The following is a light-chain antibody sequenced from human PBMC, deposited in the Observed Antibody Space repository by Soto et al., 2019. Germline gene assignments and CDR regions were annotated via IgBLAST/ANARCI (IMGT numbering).Light chain of an antibody. V-gene: IGLV2-14*01. CDR2: EVS. J-gene: IGLJ1*01. CDR1: SSGVGAYNY. CDR3: TSYTRTSTLYV. Sequence: QSSLTPPASVSGSPGQSIPLSCTVTSSGVGAYNYVSWYQQHPVKAPKLMIYEVSNRPSGVSNRFSGSKSGNTASLTISGLQAEDEADYYCTSYTRTSTLYVFGTGTKVTVL.